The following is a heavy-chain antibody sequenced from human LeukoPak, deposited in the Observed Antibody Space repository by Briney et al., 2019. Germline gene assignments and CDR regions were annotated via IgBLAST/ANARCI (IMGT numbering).Heavy chain of an antibody. CDR2: IYYSGST. CDR1: GGSISSYY. CDR3: ARGGYYGSGSDDAFHI. J-gene: IGHJ3*02. V-gene: IGHV4-59*01. Sequence: SETLSRTCTVSGGSISSYYWSCIRQPPGKGLEWIGSIYYSGSTNYKPSLKSRVTISIDTSKNQFSLKLSSVTAADTAVYYCARGGYYGSGSDDAFHIWGQGTMVTVSS. D-gene: IGHD3-10*01.